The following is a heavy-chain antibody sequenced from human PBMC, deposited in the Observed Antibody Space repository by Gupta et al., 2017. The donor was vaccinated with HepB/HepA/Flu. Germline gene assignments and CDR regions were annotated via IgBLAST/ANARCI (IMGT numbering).Heavy chain of an antibody. CDR2: ISGSGVST. J-gene: IGHJ5*01. Sequence: EVQLLESGGDLEKQGGSLRLACAVSGFTFSYNAMTWVRQDPGKGLEWVSSISGSGVSTFYADSVKGRFTISRDNSNNTLFLQMHSVRAEDTALYFCAKNMGDYGSGRLFNWFDAWGHGTLVTVSS. V-gene: IGHV3-23*01. D-gene: IGHD6-19*01. CDR1: GFTFSYNA. CDR3: AKNMGDYGSGRLFNWFDA.